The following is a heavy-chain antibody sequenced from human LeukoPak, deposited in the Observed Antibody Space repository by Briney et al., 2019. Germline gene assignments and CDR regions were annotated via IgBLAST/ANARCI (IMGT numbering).Heavy chain of an antibody. CDR3: ARVGGDSPHPVMFDP. J-gene: IGHJ5*02. CDR2: INHSGST. Sequence: KTSETLSLTCAVYGGSFSGYYWSWIRQPPGKGLEWIGEINHSGSTNYNPSLKSRVTISVDTSKNQFSLKLSSVTAADTAVYYCARVGGDSPHPVMFDPWGQGTLVTVSS. CDR1: GGSFSGYY. V-gene: IGHV4-34*01. D-gene: IGHD2-21*01.